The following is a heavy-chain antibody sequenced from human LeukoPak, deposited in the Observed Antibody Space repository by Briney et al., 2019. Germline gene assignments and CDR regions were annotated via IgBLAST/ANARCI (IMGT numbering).Heavy chain of an antibody. V-gene: IGHV3-9*01. CDR1: GFTFDDYA. CDR3: AKDGKGKNGSGSGY. D-gene: IGHD3-10*01. CDR2: INWNSGSI. Sequence: PGGSLRLSCAASGFTFDDYAMHWVRQAPGKGLEWVSGINWNSGSIGYADSVKGRFTISRDNAKNSLYLQMNSLRAEDTALYYCAKDGKGKNGSGSGYWGQGTLVTVSS. J-gene: IGHJ4*02.